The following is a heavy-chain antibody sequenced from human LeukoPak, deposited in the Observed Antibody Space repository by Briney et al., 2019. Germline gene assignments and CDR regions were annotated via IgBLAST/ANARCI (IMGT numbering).Heavy chain of an antibody. CDR1: GATFSSYA. CDR2: ISGGGGST. CDR3: AKRVYYYFDY. V-gene: IGHV3-23*01. J-gene: IGHJ4*02. Sequence: PGGSLRLSCAASGATFSSYAMSWVRQAPGKGLELEWVSGISGGGGSTYYADSVKGRFTISRDNSKNTLYLQMNSLRAKDTAVYYCAKRVYYYFDYWGQGTLVTVSS. D-gene: IGHD2-8*01.